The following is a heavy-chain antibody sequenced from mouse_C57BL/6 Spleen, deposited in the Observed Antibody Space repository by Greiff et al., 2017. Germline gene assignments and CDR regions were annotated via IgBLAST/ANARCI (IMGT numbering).Heavy chain of an antibody. V-gene: IGHV1-64*01. Sequence: QVHVKQSGAELVKPGASVKLSCKASGYTFTSYWMHWVKQRPGQGLEWIGMIHPNSGSTNYNEKFKSKATLTVDKSSSTAYMQLSSLTSEDSAVYYCARRWTTEGGPAWLAYWGQGTLVTVSA. J-gene: IGHJ3*01. CDR1: GYTFTSYW. CDR2: IHPNSGST. D-gene: IGHD1-1*01. CDR3: ARRWTTEGGPAWLAY.